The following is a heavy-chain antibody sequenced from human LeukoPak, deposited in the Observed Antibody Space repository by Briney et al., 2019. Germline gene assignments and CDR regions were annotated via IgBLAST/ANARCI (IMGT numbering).Heavy chain of an antibody. D-gene: IGHD2-2*01. V-gene: IGHV4-30-2*01. J-gene: IGHJ4*02. Sequence: SQTLSLTCTVSGGSISSGGYYWSWIRQPPGKGLEWIGYIYHSGSTYYNPSLKSRVTISVDTSKNQFSLKLSSVTAADTAVYYCARKEDIVVVPAARRAAAGTRPFDYWGQGTLVTVSS. CDR2: IYHSGST. CDR3: ARKEDIVVVPAARRAAAGTRPFDY. CDR1: GGSISSGGYY.